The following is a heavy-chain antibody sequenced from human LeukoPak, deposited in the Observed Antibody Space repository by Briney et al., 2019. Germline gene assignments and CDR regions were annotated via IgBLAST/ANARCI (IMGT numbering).Heavy chain of an antibody. D-gene: IGHD2-2*01. CDR3: ARALTSCSSTSCPRAFDY. Sequence: SETLSLTCAVYGGSFSGYYWSWVRQPPGKGLEWVGLIKYSGSTNYNPSLKSRVTISVDTSKNQFSLKLSSVTAADTAVYYCARALTSCSSTSCPRAFDYWGQGTLVTVSS. CDR1: GGSFSGYY. V-gene: IGHV4-34*01. J-gene: IGHJ4*02. CDR2: IKYSGST.